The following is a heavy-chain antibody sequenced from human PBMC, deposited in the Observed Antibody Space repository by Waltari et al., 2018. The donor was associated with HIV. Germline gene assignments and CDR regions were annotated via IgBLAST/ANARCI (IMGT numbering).Heavy chain of an antibody. J-gene: IGHJ4*02. D-gene: IGHD6-19*01. CDR3: VRHGGGWAPGGFDY. CDR2: IYYSGST. Sequence: QLQLQESGPGLVKPSETLSLPCTVSGGSICSSSYYLGWIRQAPGKGLEWIGGIYYSGSTYYNPSLKSRVTISVDTSKNQFSLKLSSVTAADTAVYHCVRHGGGWAPGGFDYWGQGTLVTVSS. CDR1: GGSICSSSYY. V-gene: IGHV4-39*01.